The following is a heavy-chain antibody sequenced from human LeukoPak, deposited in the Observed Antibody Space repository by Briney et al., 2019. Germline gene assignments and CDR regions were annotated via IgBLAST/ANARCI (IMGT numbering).Heavy chain of an antibody. J-gene: IGHJ5*02. CDR3: ARENRGEVVLNWFDP. CDR2: INPSGGST. D-gene: IGHD3-22*01. CDR1: GYTFTIYY. Sequence: ASVKVSCKASGYTFTIYYMHWVRQAPGQGLEWMGIINPSGGSTSYAQKFQGRVTMTRDTSTSTVYMELSSLRSEDTAVYYCARENRGEVVLNWFDPWGQGTLVTVSS. V-gene: IGHV1-46*01.